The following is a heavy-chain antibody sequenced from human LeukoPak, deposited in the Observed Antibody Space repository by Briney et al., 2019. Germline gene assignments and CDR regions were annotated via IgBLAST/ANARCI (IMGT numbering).Heavy chain of an antibody. CDR2: ISGSGGST. CDR1: GITFNSYA. V-gene: IGHV3-23*01. CDR3: ARDTYDSSGQYYYYGMDV. Sequence: GGSLRLSCAASGITFNSYAMSWVRQAPGKGLEWVSHISGSGGSTYYADSVKGRFTISRDNSKNPVYLQMNSLRVEDTCVYYCARDTYDSSGQYYYYGMDVWGQGTTVSVSS. D-gene: IGHD3-22*01. J-gene: IGHJ6*02.